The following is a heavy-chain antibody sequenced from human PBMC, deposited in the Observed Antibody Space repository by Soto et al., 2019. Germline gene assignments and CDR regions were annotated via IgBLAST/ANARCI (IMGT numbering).Heavy chain of an antibody. CDR1: GYTFTSYG. Sequence: VKVSCKASGYTFTSYGISWVRQAPGQGLEWMGWISAYNGNTNYAQKLQGRVTMTTDTSTSTAYMELRSLRSDDTAVYYCAMDTAMDPYYYYYGMDVWGQGTTVTVSS. V-gene: IGHV1-18*01. CDR2: ISAYNGNT. J-gene: IGHJ6*02. CDR3: AMDTAMDPYYYYYGMDV. D-gene: IGHD5-18*01.